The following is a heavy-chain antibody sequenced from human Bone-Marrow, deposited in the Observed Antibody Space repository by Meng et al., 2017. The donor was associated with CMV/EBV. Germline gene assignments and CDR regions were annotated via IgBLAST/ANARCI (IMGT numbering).Heavy chain of an antibody. CDR1: GFTFSSYS. CDR2: ISSSSSYI. CDR3: ARDFRDPIVVVPAAPTSVRFDP. Sequence: GESLKISCAASGFTFSSYSMNWVRQAPGKGLEWVSSISSSSSYIYYADSVKGRFTISRDNAKNSLYLQMNSLRAEDTAVYYCARDFRDPIVVVPAAPTSVRFDPWGQGTLVTVSS. V-gene: IGHV3-21*01. D-gene: IGHD2-2*01. J-gene: IGHJ5*02.